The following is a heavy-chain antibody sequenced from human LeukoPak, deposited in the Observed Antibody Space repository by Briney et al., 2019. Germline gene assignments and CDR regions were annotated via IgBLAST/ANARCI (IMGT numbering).Heavy chain of an antibody. CDR2: ISGSGGTT. CDR1: GFTFSSYA. CDR3: ARVPDYSQGWWFDP. Sequence: GGSLRLSCAASGFTFSSYAMSWVRQAPGKGLEWVSGISGSGGTTDYADSVKGRFTFYRDNSKNTLYLQMNSLRAEDTAVYYCARVPDYSQGWWFDPWGQGTLVTVSS. D-gene: IGHD4-11*01. J-gene: IGHJ5*02. V-gene: IGHV3-23*01.